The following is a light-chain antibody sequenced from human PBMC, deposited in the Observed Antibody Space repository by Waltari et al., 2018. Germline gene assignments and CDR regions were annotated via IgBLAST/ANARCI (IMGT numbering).Light chain of an antibody. J-gene: IGLJ2*01. Sequence: QSALTQPASVSESPGQSITISCTGTSSDVGGYNFVSWYQQAGKAPKLMIYEDTKRPPGVSDRFSGSKYGNTASLTISGLQAEDEADYYCCSYAGGATWLFGGGTKLTVL. CDR2: EDT. CDR1: SSDVGGYNF. CDR3: CSYAGGATWL. V-gene: IGLV2-23*01.